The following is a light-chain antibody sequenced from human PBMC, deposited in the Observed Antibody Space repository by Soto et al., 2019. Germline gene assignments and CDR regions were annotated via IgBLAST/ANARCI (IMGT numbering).Light chain of an antibody. Sequence: QSALTPPPSLSESPGQRVTISCTGTSSDIGAGYDVHWYQQLPGEAPKLLIYSNAIRPSGVPDRFSASKSGTSASLAITGLRAEDEADYYCQSYDSSLTSYVFGTGTKVTVL. CDR3: QSYDSSLTSYV. V-gene: IGLV1-40*01. CDR2: SNA. J-gene: IGLJ1*01. CDR1: SSDIGAGYD.